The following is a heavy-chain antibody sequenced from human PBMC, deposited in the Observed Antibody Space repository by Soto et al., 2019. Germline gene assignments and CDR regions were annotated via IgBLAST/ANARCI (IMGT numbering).Heavy chain of an antibody. CDR3: AKGSSSSRPYYFDY. J-gene: IGHJ4*02. Sequence: GGSLRLSCAASEFSFRSYAMSWVRQAPGKGLEWVSAITDTGGDTYTADSVKGRFIISRDNSRNTLFLQMNSLRADDTAVYYCAKGSSSSRPYYFDYWGRGALVTVSS. CDR1: EFSFRSYA. CDR2: ITDTGGDT. D-gene: IGHD2-2*01. V-gene: IGHV3-23*01.